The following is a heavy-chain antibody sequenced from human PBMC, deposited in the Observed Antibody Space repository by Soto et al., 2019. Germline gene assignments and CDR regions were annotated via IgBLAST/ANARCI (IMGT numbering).Heavy chain of an antibody. V-gene: IGHV4-4*02. CDR2: IHHSGST. Sequence: QVQLQESGPGLVKPSETLSLTCAVSGGSISISNWWSWVRQPPGQGLEWSGQIHHSGSTNYSPSLTSRVTISGDKSKNQFSLKMNSVTAADTVVYYCARGGYYFYMDVWGKGTTVTVSS. CDR3: ARGGYYFYMDV. J-gene: IGHJ6*03. D-gene: IGHD1-26*01. CDR1: GGSISISNW.